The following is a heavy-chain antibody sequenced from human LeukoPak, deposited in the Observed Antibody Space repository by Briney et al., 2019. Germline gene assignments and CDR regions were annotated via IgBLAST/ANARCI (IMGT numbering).Heavy chain of an antibody. V-gene: IGHV4-4*07. CDR1: GGSISSYY. J-gene: IGHJ6*03. CDR3: ATGTPYFYYMDV. D-gene: IGHD1-14*01. CDR2: IYTSEST. Sequence: SETLSLTCTVSGGSISSYYWSWIRQPAGKGLEWIGRIYTSESTNYNPSLKSRVTMSVDTSKNQFSLKLSSVTAADTAVYYCATGTPYFYYMDVWGKGTTVTVSS.